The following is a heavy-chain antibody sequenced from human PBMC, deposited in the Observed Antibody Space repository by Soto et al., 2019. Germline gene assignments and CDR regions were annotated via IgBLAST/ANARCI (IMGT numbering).Heavy chain of an antibody. CDR2: ISTNNGNT. J-gene: IGHJ4*02. CDR3: GRVTIAVAGCAFDY. V-gene: IGHV1-18*04. CDR1: GYTFSNYD. D-gene: IGHD6-19*01. Sequence: QVQLVQSGAEVKKPGASVKVSCKASGYTFSNYDISWVRQAPGQGLEWMGWISTNNGNTDHAQKLQGRVTMTTDTSTTTAYMELRSLRSDDTAVYYCGRVTIAVAGCAFDYWGQGTLVTVSS.